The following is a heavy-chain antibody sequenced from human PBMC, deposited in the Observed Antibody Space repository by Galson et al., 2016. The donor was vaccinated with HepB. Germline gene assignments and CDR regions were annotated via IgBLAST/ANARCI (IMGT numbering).Heavy chain of an antibody. CDR1: GDSVSTNSAD. Sequence: CAISGDSVSTNSADWNWIRQSPSRGLEWLGRTYYSSKWYKDYAVSVKGRITINPDTSKNQFSLHLNYVTPEDTAVYYCARWYSSSWEYFDYWGQGTLVTVSS. D-gene: IGHD6-13*01. V-gene: IGHV6-1*01. J-gene: IGHJ4*02. CDR3: ARWYSSSWEYFDY. CDR2: TYYSSKWYK.